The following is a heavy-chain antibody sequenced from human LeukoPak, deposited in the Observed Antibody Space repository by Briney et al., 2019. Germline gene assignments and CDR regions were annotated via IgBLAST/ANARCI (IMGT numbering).Heavy chain of an antibody. Sequence: SETLSLTCAVYGGSFSGYYWSWIRQPPGKGLEWIGEISHSGSTNYNPSLKSRVTISVDTSKNQFSLKLSSVTAADTAVYYCARGLMVRGRYYYYGMDVWGQGTTVTVSS. CDR2: ISHSGST. D-gene: IGHD3-10*01. CDR1: GGSFSGYY. J-gene: IGHJ6*02. V-gene: IGHV4-34*01. CDR3: ARGLMVRGRYYYYGMDV.